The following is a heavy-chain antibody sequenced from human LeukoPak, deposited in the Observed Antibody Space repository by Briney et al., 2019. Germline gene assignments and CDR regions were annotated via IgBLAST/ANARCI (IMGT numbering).Heavy chain of an antibody. V-gene: IGHV4-39*01. Sequence: SETLSLTCTVSGGSISTIPLYWGWIRQPPGKGLEWIGSIFDTGSTYDNPSLKSRVTISVDTSRNQFSLKLSSVTAADTAVYYCARSHFGSGVDAWGRGTLLTVSS. CDR3: ARSHFGSGVDA. J-gene: IGHJ5*02. D-gene: IGHD3-10*01. CDR2: IFDTGST. CDR1: GGSISTIPLY.